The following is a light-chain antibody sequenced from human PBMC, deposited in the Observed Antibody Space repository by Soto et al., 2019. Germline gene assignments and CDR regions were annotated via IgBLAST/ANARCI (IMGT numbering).Light chain of an antibody. J-gene: IGKJ2*01. CDR2: ASR. V-gene: IGKV1-39*01. Sequence: DIQLTQSPSSLSASVGDRITISCRASRPISRNLKCYHQMPGKAPNLLMYASRDLQSGVPVRFSGSGSGTEFHLTISSLQPEVLATYYCQQSHSTPYTFGQGTKLEI. CDR3: QQSHSTPYT. CDR1: RPISRN.